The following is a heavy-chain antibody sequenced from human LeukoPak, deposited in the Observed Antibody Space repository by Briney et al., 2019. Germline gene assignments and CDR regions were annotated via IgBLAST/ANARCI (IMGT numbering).Heavy chain of an antibody. CDR2: IKQDGSEK. V-gene: IGHV3-7*01. D-gene: IGHD3-22*01. J-gene: IGHJ4*02. Sequence: GGSLRLSCAASGFTFSSYWMSWVRQAPGKGLEWVANIKQDGSEKYYVDSVKGRFTISRDYAKNSLYLQMNSLRAEDTAVYYCARDTYYYDSSGYYGIDYWGQGTLVTVSS. CDR1: GFTFSSYW. CDR3: ARDTYYYDSSGYYGIDY.